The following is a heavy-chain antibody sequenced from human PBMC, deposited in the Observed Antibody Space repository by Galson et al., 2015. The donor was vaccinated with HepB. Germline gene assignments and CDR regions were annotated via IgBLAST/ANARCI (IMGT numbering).Heavy chain of an antibody. CDR2: ISYDGTNK. J-gene: IGHJ2*01. V-gene: IGHV3-30-3*01. Sequence: SLRLSCAASGFTFSSYAMHRVRQAPGKRLEWGSVISYDGTNKYYADSVSARFTISRDNSTNTLDLQMNMLRAEDTAVYYCARGDYGGTVGWYFDLWGRGTLVTVSS. CDR1: GFTFSSYA. D-gene: IGHD4-23*01. CDR3: ARGDYGGTVGWYFDL.